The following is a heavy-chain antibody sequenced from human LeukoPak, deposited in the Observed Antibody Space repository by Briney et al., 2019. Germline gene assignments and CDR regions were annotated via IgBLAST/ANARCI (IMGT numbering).Heavy chain of an antibody. CDR3: ARVFTELPDHDAFDI. CDR1: GFTFSSYS. Sequence: GGSLRLSCAASGFTFSSYSMNWVRQAPGKGLEWVSSISSSSSYIYYADSVKGRFTISRDNAKNSLYLQMNSLRAEDTAVYYCARVFTELPDHDAFDIWGQGTMVTVSS. V-gene: IGHV3-21*01. CDR2: ISSSSSYI. D-gene: IGHD1-14*01. J-gene: IGHJ3*02.